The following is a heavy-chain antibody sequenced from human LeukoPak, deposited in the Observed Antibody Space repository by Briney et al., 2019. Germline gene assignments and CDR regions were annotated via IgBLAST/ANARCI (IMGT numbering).Heavy chain of an antibody. D-gene: IGHD3-10*01. V-gene: IGHV3-7*03. CDR2: IKQDGSEK. CDR3: TRRPSGSPLGDDY. Sequence: RGSLRLSCAASGFTFSSYWMSWVRQAPGKGLEWVANIKQDGSEKYYEDSVKGRFTISRDNTKTSLYLQMNSLKTEDTAVYYCTRRPSGSPLGDDYWGQGTLVTVSS. J-gene: IGHJ4*02. CDR1: GFTFSSYW.